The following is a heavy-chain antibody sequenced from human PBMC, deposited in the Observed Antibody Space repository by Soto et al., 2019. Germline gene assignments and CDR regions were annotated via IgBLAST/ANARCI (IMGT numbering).Heavy chain of an antibody. CDR1: GYTSTAYP. J-gene: IGHJ4*02. V-gene: IGHV1-3*01. CDR2: INVANGDT. CDR3: ARKDYYGAGIYYFDH. Sequence: QVQLVQSGAEVKKPGASVKVSCKASGYTSTAYPMHWVRQAPGQRLEWMGWINVANGDTGYSQKFQGRVTVTRDTSGSTVYMELSSLTSEDTAVYYCARKDYYGAGIYYFDHWGQGTLVTVSS. D-gene: IGHD3-10*01.